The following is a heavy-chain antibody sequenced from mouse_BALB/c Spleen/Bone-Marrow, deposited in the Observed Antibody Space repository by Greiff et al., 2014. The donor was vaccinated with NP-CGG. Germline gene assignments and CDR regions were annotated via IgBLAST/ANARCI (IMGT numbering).Heavy chain of an antibody. Sequence: VQLQQSGAELVRPGALVKLSCKASGFNIKDYYIHWVNRRPEQGLEWIGWITPENGNTIYDPKFQGKARITADTSSNTAYFQLSSLTSEDTAVYYCARGSSGPFVYWGQGTLVTVSA. CDR3: ARGSSGPFVY. V-gene: IGHV14-1*02. J-gene: IGHJ3*01. CDR2: ITPENGNT. CDR1: GFNIKDYY. D-gene: IGHD3-1*01.